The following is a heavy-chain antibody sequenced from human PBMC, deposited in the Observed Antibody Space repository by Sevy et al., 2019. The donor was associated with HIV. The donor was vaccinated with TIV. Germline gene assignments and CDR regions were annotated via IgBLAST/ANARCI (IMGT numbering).Heavy chain of an antibody. V-gene: IGHV3-23*01. CDR1: GFTFSSNA. J-gene: IGHJ4*02. D-gene: IGHD3-10*02. CDR3: AREGCSKPHDY. CDR2: FSFGCGKI. Sequence: GGSLRLSCAASGFTFSSNAMSWVRQAPGKGLEWVSTFSFGCGKINYADSEKGRFTISRDNSKNTLYLQMHSLRAEDTAVYYCAREGCSKPHDYWGQGTLVTVSS.